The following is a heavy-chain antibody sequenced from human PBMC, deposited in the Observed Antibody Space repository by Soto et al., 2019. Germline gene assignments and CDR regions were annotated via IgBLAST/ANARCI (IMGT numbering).Heavy chain of an antibody. CDR2: INHSGST. D-gene: IGHD3-9*01. J-gene: IGHJ4*02. Sequence: PSETLSLTCAVYGGSFSGYYWSWIRQPPGKGLEWIGEINHSGSTNYNPSLKSRVTISVDTSKNQFSLKLSSVTAADTAVYYCARGSGWLSPDPFDYWGQGTLVTVSS. V-gene: IGHV4-34*01. CDR3: ARGSGWLSPDPFDY. CDR1: GGSFSGYY.